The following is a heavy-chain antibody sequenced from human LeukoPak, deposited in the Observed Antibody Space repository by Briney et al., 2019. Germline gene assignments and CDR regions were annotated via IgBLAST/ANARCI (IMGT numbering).Heavy chain of an antibody. V-gene: IGHV4-38-2*02. Sequence: PSETLSLTCTVSGYSISSGYYWGWIRQPPGKGLEWIGSIYHSGSTYYNPSLKSRVTISVDTSKNQFSLKLSSVTAADTAVYYCAATKPADYYYYMDVWGKGTTVTVSS. D-gene: IGHD5-12*01. CDR3: AATKPADYYYYMDV. CDR2: IYHSGST. CDR1: GYSISSGYY. J-gene: IGHJ6*03.